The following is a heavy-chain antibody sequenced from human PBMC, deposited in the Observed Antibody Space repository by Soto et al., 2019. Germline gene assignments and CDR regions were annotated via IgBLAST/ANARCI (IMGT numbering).Heavy chain of an antibody. CDR3: ASYDSSCDHAFDI. CDR1: GGSISSGGYY. J-gene: IGHJ3*02. D-gene: IGHD3-22*01. V-gene: IGHV4-31*03. Sequence: SETLSLTCTVSGGSISSGGYYWSWIRQHPGKGLEWIGYIYYSGSTYYNPSLKSRVTISVDKSKNQFSLKLSSVTAADTAVYYCASYDSSCDHAFDIWGQGTMVTVSS. CDR2: IYYSGST.